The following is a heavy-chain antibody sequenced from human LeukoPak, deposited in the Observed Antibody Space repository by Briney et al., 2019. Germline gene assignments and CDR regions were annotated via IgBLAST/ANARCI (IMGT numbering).Heavy chain of an antibody. CDR1: GYTLTELS. D-gene: IGHD2-8*01. J-gene: IGHJ4*02. Sequence: GASVKVSCKVSGYTLTELSMHWVRQAPGKGLEWMGGFDPEDGETIYAQKFQGRVTITTDESTSTAYMELSSLRSEDTAVYYCARGTKPTPNYFDYWGQGTLVTVSS. CDR3: ARGTKPTPNYFDY. CDR2: FDPEDGET. V-gene: IGHV1-24*01.